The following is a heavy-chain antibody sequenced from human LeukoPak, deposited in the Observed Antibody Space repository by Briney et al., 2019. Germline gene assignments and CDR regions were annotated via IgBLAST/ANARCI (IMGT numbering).Heavy chain of an antibody. CDR2: TYSGGST. Sequence: ETLSFTCAGYGGSFCGYYWSWHRPAQGKELEWVSVTYSGGSTYYADSVKGRFTISRDNSKNTLYLQMNSLRAEDTAVYYCAKDPDYYDSSGYEGLRLSDYWGQGTLVTVSS. J-gene: IGHJ4*02. D-gene: IGHD3-22*01. V-gene: IGHV3-53*01. CDR1: GGSFCGYY. CDR3: AKDPDYYDSSGYEGLRLSDY.